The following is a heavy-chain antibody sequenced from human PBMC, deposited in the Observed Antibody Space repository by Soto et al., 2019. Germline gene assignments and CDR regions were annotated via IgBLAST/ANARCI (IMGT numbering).Heavy chain of an antibody. Sequence: PGGSLRLSCATSGFTFSDYYMSLIRQAPGKGLEWVSYISPTGDTIYYADSVKGRVTVSRDNAKNSLYLEMNSLRAGDTAVYYCVREGSAWSRGYWGQGTMVTVSS. CDR1: GFTFSDYY. CDR2: ISPTGDTI. J-gene: IGHJ4*02. V-gene: IGHV3-11*01. CDR3: VREGSAWSRGY. D-gene: IGHD6-19*01.